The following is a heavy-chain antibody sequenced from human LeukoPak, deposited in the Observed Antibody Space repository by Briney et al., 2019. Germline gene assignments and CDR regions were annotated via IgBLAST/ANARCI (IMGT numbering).Heavy chain of an antibody. CDR3: ARDINGYYYDSHGYYPTGL. CDR2: ISVYNGNT. CDR1: GYIFTSYG. Sequence: GASVKVSCKASGYIFTSYGISWVRQAPGQGLEWMGWISVYNGNTNYPQRLQGRVTMTTDTSTTTAYMELRSLRSDDTAVYYCARDINGYYYDSHGYYPTGLWGQGTLVTASS. D-gene: IGHD3-22*01. J-gene: IGHJ4*02. V-gene: IGHV1-18*01.